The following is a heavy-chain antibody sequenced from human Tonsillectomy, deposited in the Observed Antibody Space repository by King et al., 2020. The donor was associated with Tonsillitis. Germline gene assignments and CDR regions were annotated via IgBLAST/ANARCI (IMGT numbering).Heavy chain of an antibody. Sequence: GQLQQWGAGLLKPSETLSLTCAVYGGSFSDYYWSWIRQPPGKGLEWIGETNHSESTNYNPSLKSRVTISVDTSKNQFSLKVSSVTAADTAVYYCASISEGHYHGTCAHNASNCFDPWGQGTLVIVSS. V-gene: IGHV4-34*01. CDR1: GGSFSDYY. CDR3: ASISEGHYHGTCAHNASNCFDP. J-gene: IGHJ5*02. D-gene: IGHD3-10*01. CDR2: TNHSEST.